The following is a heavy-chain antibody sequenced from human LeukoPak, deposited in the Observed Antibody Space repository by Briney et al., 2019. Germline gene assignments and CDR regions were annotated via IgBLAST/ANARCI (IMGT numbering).Heavy chain of an antibody. CDR2: IGGST. J-gene: IGHJ3*02. CDR1: GYTFTNYY. CDR3: ARVRDGYNNAYDI. V-gene: IGHV1-46*01. Sequence: ASVKVSCKASGYTFTNYYIHWVRQAPGQGLEWMGIIGGSTNYAQKFQGRVTMTRDTSTSTVYMELSSLRSEDTAVYYCARVRDGYNNAYDIWGQGTMVTVHS. D-gene: IGHD5-24*01.